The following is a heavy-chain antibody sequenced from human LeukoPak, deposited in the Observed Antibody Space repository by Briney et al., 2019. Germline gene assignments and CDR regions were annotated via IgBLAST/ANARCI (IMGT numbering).Heavy chain of an antibody. CDR1: GFTFSSYA. CDR2: ISGSGGST. CDR3: AKASGTAVVTAFDY. J-gene: IGHJ4*02. D-gene: IGHD5-18*01. V-gene: IGHV3-23*01. Sequence: GGSLRPSCAASGFTFSSYAMGWVRQAPGKGLEWVSAISGSGGSTYYADSVKGRFTISRDNSKNTLYLQMNSLRAEDTAVYYCAKASGTAVVTAFDYWGQGTLVTVSS.